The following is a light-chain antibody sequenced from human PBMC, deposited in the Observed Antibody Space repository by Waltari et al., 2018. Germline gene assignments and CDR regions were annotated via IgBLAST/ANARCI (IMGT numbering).Light chain of an antibody. CDR2: AAS. V-gene: IGKV3-15*01. CDR3: QQYNNWPPYT. Sequence: EIVMTQSTATLSVSPGEIATLSCRDSQSVSSNLAWYQQKPGQAPRLLIYAASTRATGIPARLSGSGSGTEFTLSISSLQSEDFAVYYCQQYNNWPPYTFGQGTKLEIK. J-gene: IGKJ2*01. CDR1: QSVSSN.